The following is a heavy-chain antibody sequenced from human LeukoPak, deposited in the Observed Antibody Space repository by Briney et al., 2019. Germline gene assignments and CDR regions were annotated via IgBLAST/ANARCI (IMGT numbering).Heavy chain of an antibody. J-gene: IGHJ6*02. CDR3: ARPSEYYYYYYYGMDV. CDR1: GYTFTSYD. V-gene: IGHV1-8*01. CDR2: MNPNSGNT. Sequence: GASVKVSCKASGYTFTSYDINWVRQATGQGLEWMGWMNPNSGNTGYAQKFQGRVTMTRNTSISTAYMELSSLRSEDTAVYYCARPSEYYYYYYYGMDVWGQGTTVTVSS.